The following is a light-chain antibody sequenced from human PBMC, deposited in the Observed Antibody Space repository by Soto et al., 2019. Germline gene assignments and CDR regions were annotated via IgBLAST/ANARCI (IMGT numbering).Light chain of an antibody. CDR1: QSVSSSY. V-gene: IGKV3-15*01. J-gene: IGKJ5*01. Sequence: EIVLTQSPATLSLSPGERATLSCRASQSVSSSYLAWYQQKPGQALRLLIYDASNRATGIPARFSGSGSGTEFTLTISSLQSEDFAVYYCQQYHNWPPITFGQGTRLEIK. CDR2: DAS. CDR3: QQYHNWPPIT.